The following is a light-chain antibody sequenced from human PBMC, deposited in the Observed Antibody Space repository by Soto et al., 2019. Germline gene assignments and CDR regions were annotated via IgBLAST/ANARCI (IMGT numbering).Light chain of an antibody. Sequence: QSVLTQPASVSGSPGQSITISCPRTSSDVSGYSYVSWYQQHPGKAPKRSSYEVSNRPSGISNRVSGSKSGNTASRTISGLQAEDEAYYYCSSYATSDTGGVFGAGTKDTV. V-gene: IGLV2-14*01. CDR2: EVS. J-gene: IGLJ1*01. CDR3: SSYATSDTGGV. CDR1: SSDVSGYSY.